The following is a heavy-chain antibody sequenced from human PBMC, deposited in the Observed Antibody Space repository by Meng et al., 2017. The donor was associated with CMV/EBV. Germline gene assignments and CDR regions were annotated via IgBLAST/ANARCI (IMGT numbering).Heavy chain of an antibody. CDR2: ISAYNGNT. Sequence: ASVKVSCKASGYTFTSYGISWVRQAPGQGLEWMGWISAYNGNTNYAQKLQGRVTMTTDTSTSTAYMELRSLRSDDTAVYYCARDGQRITIFGVVVGWFDPWGQGTLVTVSS. CDR3: ARDGQRITIFGVVVGWFDP. CDR1: GYTFTSYG. D-gene: IGHD3-3*01. V-gene: IGHV1-18*01. J-gene: IGHJ5*02.